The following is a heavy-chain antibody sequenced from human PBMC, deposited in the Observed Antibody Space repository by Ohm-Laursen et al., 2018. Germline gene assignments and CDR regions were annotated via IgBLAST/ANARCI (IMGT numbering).Heavy chain of an antibody. J-gene: IGHJ4*02. CDR2: IWYDGSNK. CDR3: ARDRGGSHYVDY. V-gene: IGHV3-33*08. CDR1: GFTFSDFY. Sequence: SLRLSCSASGFTFSDFYMSWIRQAPGKGLEWVAVIWYDGSNKYYADSVKGRFTFSRDNSKNTLFLQMNSLRAEDTAIYYCARDRGGSHYVDYWGQGTLVTVSS. D-gene: IGHD1-26*01.